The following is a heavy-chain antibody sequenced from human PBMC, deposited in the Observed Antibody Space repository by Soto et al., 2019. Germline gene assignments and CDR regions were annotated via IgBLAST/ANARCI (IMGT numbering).Heavy chain of an antibody. J-gene: IGHJ6*02. Sequence: EVQLLESGGSLVQPGGSLRLSCAASGFSFSPYAMIWVRQAPGKGLEWVSAISGDGGSIFYADSVKGRFTISTDNSKTTLSLQMNSLRADATALYYCAKLPAAHWYYFRMDVWAQEATVTVSS. CDR2: ISGDGGSI. CDR1: GFSFSPYA. CDR3: AKLPAAHWYYFRMDV. V-gene: IGHV3-23*01. D-gene: IGHD2-2*01.